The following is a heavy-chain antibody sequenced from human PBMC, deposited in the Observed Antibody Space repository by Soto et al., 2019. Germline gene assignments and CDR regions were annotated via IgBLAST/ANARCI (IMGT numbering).Heavy chain of an antibody. CDR3: ARVRAWPDYFDY. V-gene: IGHV3-53*01. J-gene: IGHJ4*02. CDR2: IYRDGST. CDR1: GFNVSNDH. Sequence: GGSLRLSCAASGFNVSNDHMSWVRQAPGRGLECVSIIYRDGSTYYADSVRGRFTISRDNSKNTVHLQMNSLGVEDTAVYYCARVRAWPDYFDYWGQGTLVTVSS.